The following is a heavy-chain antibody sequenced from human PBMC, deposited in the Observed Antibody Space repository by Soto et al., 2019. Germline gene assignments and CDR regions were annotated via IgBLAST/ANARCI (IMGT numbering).Heavy chain of an antibody. CDR2: IYHSGST. D-gene: IGHD6-19*01. V-gene: IGHV4-4*02. Sequence: SETLSLTCAVSGGSISSSNWWSWVRQPPGKGLEWIGEIYHSGSTNYNPSLKSRVTISVDKSKNQFSLKLSSVTAADTAVYYCARVIAGYSSGWRIDYWGQGTLVTVSS. CDR1: GGSISSSNW. CDR3: ARVIAGYSSGWRIDY. J-gene: IGHJ4*02.